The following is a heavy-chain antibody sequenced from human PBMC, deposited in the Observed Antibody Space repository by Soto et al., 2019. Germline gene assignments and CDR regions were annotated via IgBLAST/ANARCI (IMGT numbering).Heavy chain of an antibody. D-gene: IGHD1-26*01. CDR2: IYPGDSDT. J-gene: IGHJ6*02. Sequence: PGESLKISCQGSGYSFTSYWIGWVRQMPGKGLEWMGIIYPGDSDTRYSPSFQGQVTISADKSISTLYLQMNSLRAEDTAVYYCGKGRSYYYYYGVDVWGQGTTATVSS. V-gene: IGHV5-51*01. CDR3: GKGRSYYYYYGVDV. CDR1: GYSFTSYW.